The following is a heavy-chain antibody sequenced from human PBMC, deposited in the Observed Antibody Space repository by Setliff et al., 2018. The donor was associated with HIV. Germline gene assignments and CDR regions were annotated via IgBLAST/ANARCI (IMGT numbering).Heavy chain of an antibody. D-gene: IGHD3-22*01. CDR2: IDYSGST. Sequence: PSETLSLTCTVSGGSISNSRYYWSWIRQPPGKGLEWIGSIDYSGSTKYNPSLNSRGTISVDTSKNQFSLKLSSVTAADAAVYYCASRVYYYDSSGYLREEGFDPWGQGTLVTVSS. V-gene: IGHV4-39*01. CDR1: GGSISNSRYY. J-gene: IGHJ5*02. CDR3: ASRVYYYDSSGYLREEGFDP.